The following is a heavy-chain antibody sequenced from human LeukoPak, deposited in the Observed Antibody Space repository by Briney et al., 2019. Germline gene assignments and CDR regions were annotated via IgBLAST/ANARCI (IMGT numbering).Heavy chain of an antibody. CDR2: ISYNSVSI. CDR1: GFSFNEFA. V-gene: IGHV3-9*03. Sequence: GGSLRLSCVASGFSFNEFAFHWVRQAPGKGLEWVAGISYNSVSIGYADSVEGRFTISRDNAKNSVYLQVDSLRTEDMALYYCARDKYGSPGAFDIWGQGTMVTVSS. CDR3: ARDKYGSPGAFDI. D-gene: IGHD1-26*01. J-gene: IGHJ3*02.